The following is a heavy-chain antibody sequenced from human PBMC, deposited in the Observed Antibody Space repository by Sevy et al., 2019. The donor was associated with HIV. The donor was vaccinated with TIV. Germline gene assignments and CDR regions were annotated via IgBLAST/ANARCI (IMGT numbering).Heavy chain of an antibody. CDR2: ISSSSSYI. V-gene: IGHV3-21*01. CDR3: ARARNYRIAARLPSYFDY. J-gene: IGHJ4*02. CDR1: GFTFSSYS. D-gene: IGHD6-6*01. Sequence: GGSLRLSCAASGFTFSSYSMNWVRQAPGKGLEWVSSISSSSSYIYYADSVKGRFTISRDNAKNSLYLQMNSLRAEDTAVYYCARARNYRIAARLPSYFDYWGQGTLVTVSS.